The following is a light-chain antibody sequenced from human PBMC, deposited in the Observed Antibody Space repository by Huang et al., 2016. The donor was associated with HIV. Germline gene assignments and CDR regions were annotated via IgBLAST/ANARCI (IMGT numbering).Light chain of an antibody. CDR1: QGISSA. V-gene: IGKV1D-13*01. Sequence: AIQLTQSPSSLSASVGDRVTITCRASQGISSASAWYPQKPGKAPKLLIYDASSLESGVPSRFSGSGSGTDFTLTISSLQPEDFATYYCQQFNNYLTFGQGTRLEIK. CDR3: QQFNNYLT. J-gene: IGKJ5*01. CDR2: DAS.